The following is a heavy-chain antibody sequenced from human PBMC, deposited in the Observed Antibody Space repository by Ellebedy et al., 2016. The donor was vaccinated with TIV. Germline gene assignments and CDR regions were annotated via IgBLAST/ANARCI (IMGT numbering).Heavy chain of an antibody. Sequence: ASVKVSCKASGYTFTSYDINWVRQATGQGLEWMGWMNPNSGNTGYAQKFQGRVTMTRNTSISTAYMELSSLRSEDTAVYYCARKKYYDFWSSYGMDVWGQGTTVTVSS. J-gene: IGHJ6*02. V-gene: IGHV1-8*01. CDR3: ARKKYYDFWSSYGMDV. D-gene: IGHD3-3*01. CDR1: GYTFTSYD. CDR2: MNPNSGNT.